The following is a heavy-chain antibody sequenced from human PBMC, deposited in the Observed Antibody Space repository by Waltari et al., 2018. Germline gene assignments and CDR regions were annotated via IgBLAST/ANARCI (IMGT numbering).Heavy chain of an antibody. CDR2: IVHSGST. CDR1: GYSILSGYY. CDR3: ARGRELAAAATHY. V-gene: IGHV4-38-2*02. Sequence: QVQLQESGPRLVKPSETLSLTCTVSGYSILSGYYWGWIRQSPGKGLEWIGSIVHSGSTYYNPSLKSRVTISVDTSKNQFSLKLSSVTAADTAIYYCARGRELAAAATHYWGQGTLVTVSS. D-gene: IGHD6-13*01. J-gene: IGHJ4*02.